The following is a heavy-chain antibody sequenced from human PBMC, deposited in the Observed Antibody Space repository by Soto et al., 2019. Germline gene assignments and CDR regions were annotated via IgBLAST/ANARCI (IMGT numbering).Heavy chain of an antibody. V-gene: IGHV4-59*08. J-gene: IGHJ4*02. D-gene: IGHD5-18*01. CDR1: GGSISNYY. Sequence: QVQLQESGPGLVKPSETLSLTCIVSGGSISNYYWSWIRQPPGKGLEWIGYIYYSGSTNYNPSLTSRVTISVEPSKNQFSLKLSSVTAADTAVYYCARHRYSYGVYYFDYWGQGTLVTVSS. CDR2: IYYSGST. CDR3: ARHRYSYGVYYFDY.